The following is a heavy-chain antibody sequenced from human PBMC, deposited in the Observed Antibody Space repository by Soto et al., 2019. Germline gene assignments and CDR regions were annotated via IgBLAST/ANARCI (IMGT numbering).Heavy chain of an antibody. J-gene: IGHJ4*02. CDR3: ARGKLSDYVWGSYRYHFDY. Sequence: SETLSLTCAVYGGSFSGYYWSWIRQPPGKGLEWIGEINHSGSTNYNPSLKSRVTISVDTSKNQFSLKLSSVTAADTAVYYCARGKLSDYVWGSYRYHFDYWGQGXVVTV. D-gene: IGHD3-16*02. CDR1: GGSFSGYY. V-gene: IGHV4-34*01. CDR2: INHSGST.